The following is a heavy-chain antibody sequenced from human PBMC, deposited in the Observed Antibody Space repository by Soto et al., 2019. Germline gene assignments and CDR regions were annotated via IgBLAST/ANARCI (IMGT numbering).Heavy chain of an antibody. V-gene: IGHV3-30*03. CDR1: GFTFSSYG. CDR3: ARYPGDIVVVPSTTELDY. D-gene: IGHD2-2*01. Sequence: QVQLVESGGGVVQPGRSLRLSCAASGFTFSSYGMHWVRQAPGKGLEWVAVISYDASNKYYADSVKGRFSISRDNSKNKLYLQMNSLRAEETAMYYCARYPGDIVVVPSTTELDYWGQGTLVTVSS. J-gene: IGHJ4*02. CDR2: ISYDASNK.